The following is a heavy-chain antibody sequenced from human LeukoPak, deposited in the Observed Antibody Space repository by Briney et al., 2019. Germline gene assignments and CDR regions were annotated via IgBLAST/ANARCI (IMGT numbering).Heavy chain of an antibody. Sequence: GASVKVSCKVSGYTLTELSMHWVRQAPGQGLEWMGWIDPNSGGTNYAQKFQGRVTMTRDTSISTAYMELSRLRSDDTAVYYCARSFSGYCSSTSCYRGRYFQHWGQGTLVTVSS. CDR3: ARSFSGYCSSTSCYRGRYFQH. J-gene: IGHJ1*01. CDR1: GYTLTELS. D-gene: IGHD2-2*02. CDR2: IDPNSGGT. V-gene: IGHV1-2*02.